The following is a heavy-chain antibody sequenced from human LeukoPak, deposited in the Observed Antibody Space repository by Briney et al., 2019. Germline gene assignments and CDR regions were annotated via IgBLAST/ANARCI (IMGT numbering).Heavy chain of an antibody. D-gene: IGHD4-17*01. CDR1: GGSISGSY. V-gene: IGHV4-59*01. CDR2: MYDSGST. CDR3: ARGIESYGDYGY. Sequence: PSETLSLTCTVSGGSISGSYWSWIRQPPGKGLEWIAYMYDSGSTNYNPSLKSRVTISIDTSKNQFSLKLSSLTAADTAIYYCARGIESYGDYGYWGQGILVTVSS. J-gene: IGHJ4*02.